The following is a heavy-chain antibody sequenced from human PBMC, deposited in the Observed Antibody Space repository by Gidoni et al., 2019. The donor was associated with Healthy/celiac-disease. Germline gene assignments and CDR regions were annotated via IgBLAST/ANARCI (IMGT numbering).Heavy chain of an antibody. D-gene: IGHD6-19*01. J-gene: IGHJ4*02. CDR3: AKVGSGWPGVDY. Sequence: EVQLLESGGGLVQPGGSLRLACAASGFTFSSYAMSWVRQAPGKGLEWVSAISGSGGSTYYADSVKGRFTISRDNSKNTLYLQMNSLSAEDTAVYYCAKVGSGWPGVDYWGQGTLVTVSS. V-gene: IGHV3-23*01. CDR1: GFTFSSYA. CDR2: ISGSGGST.